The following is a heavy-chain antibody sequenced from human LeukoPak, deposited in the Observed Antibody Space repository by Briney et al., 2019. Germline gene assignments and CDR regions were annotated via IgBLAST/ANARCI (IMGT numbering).Heavy chain of an antibody. V-gene: IGHV1-2*02. CDR1: GYIFTGYY. CDR2: INPNSGGT. Sequence: ASVKVSCKASGYIFTGYYMHWVRQAPGQGLEWMGWINPNSGGTNYAQKFQGRVTMTRDTSISTAYMELSRLRSDDTAVYYCARAGVFTSCDPLFDYWGQGTLVTVSP. J-gene: IGHJ4*02. CDR3: ARAGVFTSCDPLFDY. D-gene: IGHD2-2*01.